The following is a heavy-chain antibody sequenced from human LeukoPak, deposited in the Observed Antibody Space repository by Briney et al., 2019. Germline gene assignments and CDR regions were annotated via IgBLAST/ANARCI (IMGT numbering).Heavy chain of an antibody. J-gene: IGHJ6*03. Sequence: GGSLRLSCAASGFTFSSYAMSWVRQAPRKGLEWVSAISGSGGSTYYADSVKGRFTISRDNSKNTLYLQMNSLRAEDTAVYYCAKDWGTIFGVPMHVWGKGTTVTVSS. CDR1: GFTFSSYA. CDR3: AKDWGTIFGVPMHV. CDR2: ISGSGGST. D-gene: IGHD3-3*01. V-gene: IGHV3-23*01.